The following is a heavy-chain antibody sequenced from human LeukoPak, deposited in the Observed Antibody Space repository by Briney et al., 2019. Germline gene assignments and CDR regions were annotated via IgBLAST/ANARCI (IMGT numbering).Heavy chain of an antibody. CDR1: GGSISSYY. CDR3: ARDLSDSSGYYYYYYYMDV. J-gene: IGHJ6*03. Sequence: PSETLSLTCTVSGGSISSYYWSWIRQPAGKGLEWIGRIYTSGSTNYNPSLKSRVTISVDTSKNQFSLKLSSVTAADTAVYYCARDLSDSSGYYYYYYYMDVWGKGTTVTVSS. CDR2: IYTSGST. V-gene: IGHV4-4*07. D-gene: IGHD3-22*01.